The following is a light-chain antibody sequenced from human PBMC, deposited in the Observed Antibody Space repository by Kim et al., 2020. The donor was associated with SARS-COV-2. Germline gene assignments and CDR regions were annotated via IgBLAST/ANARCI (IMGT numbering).Light chain of an antibody. CDR3: QAADGSGTYV. CDR2: KDN. CDR1: KLPDKQ. J-gene: IGLJ1*01. Sequence: SPGQTDRITCSGDKLPDKQTYWFQQKAGQAPVLVIYKDNERPSGIPGRFSGSSSGTTVTLTISGVQAEDEADYYCQAADGSGTYVFGTGTKVTVL. V-gene: IGLV3-25*03.